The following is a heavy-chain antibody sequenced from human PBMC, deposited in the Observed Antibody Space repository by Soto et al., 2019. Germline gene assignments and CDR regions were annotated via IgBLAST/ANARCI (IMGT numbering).Heavy chain of an antibody. CDR1: GDNFNNYA. Sequence: QVQLVQSGTEVKKPGSSVKVSCQASGDNFNNYAINWVRQAPGQGLEWMGGLVPIFLTANYAQKFQGRVTITADRSTSTAYMELCSLISEDTAVYYCTRGLGYSASWGQGTLVTVSS. V-gene: IGHV1-69*06. J-gene: IGHJ4*02. D-gene: IGHD7-27*01. CDR3: TRGLGYSAS. CDR2: LVPIFLTA.